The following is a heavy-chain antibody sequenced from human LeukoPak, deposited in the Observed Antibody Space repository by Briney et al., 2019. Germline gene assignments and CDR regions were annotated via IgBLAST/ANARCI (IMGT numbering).Heavy chain of an antibody. CDR2: INHSGST. Sequence: SETLSLTCAVYGGSFSGYYWSWIRQPPGKGLEWIGEINHSGSTNYNPSLKSRVTISVDTSKNQFSLKLSSVTAADTAVYYCASRKDHYYDSSGYYYWGQGTLVTVSS. V-gene: IGHV4-34*01. CDR1: GGSFSGYY. CDR3: ASRKDHYYDSSGYYY. D-gene: IGHD3-22*01. J-gene: IGHJ4*02.